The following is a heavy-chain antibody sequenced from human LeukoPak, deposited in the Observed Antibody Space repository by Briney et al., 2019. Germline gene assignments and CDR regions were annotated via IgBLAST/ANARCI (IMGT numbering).Heavy chain of an antibody. CDR3: ARDTWYYGTDV. Sequence: SETLSLTCTVSGGSISSYYWSWIRQPPGKGLEWIGYIYYSGSTNYNPSLKSRVTISVDTSKNQFSLNLSSVTAADTAVYYCARDTWYYGTDVWGQGTTVTVSS. V-gene: IGHV4-59*01. D-gene: IGHD3-16*01. J-gene: IGHJ6*02. CDR2: IYYSGST. CDR1: GGSISSYY.